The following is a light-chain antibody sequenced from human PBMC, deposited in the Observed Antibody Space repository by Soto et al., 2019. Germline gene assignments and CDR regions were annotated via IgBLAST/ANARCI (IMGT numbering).Light chain of an antibody. J-gene: IGKJ1*01. CDR2: KAS. CDR1: QSISSW. Sequence: DIQMTQSPSTLSASVGDTVTITCRASQSISSWLAWYQQKPGKAPKLLIYKASSLESGVPSRFSGSGSGTEFTLTISSLQPDDFATYYCQQYNSFRTFGPGTKVEIK. CDR3: QQYNSFRT. V-gene: IGKV1-5*03.